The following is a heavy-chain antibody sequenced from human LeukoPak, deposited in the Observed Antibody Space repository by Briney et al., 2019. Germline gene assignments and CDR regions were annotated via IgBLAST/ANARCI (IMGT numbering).Heavy chain of an antibody. V-gene: IGHV1-68*01. CDR1: GYTFTCCS. CDR2: ITLYNGNT. Sequence: ASVKVSCKASGYTFTCCSLHWLQQAPGQGHERMRWITLYNGNTKHAKKFQGRVTITRDMSLRTAYIELSSLRSEDSAVYYWAREGRGYSGYDYGCYYYGMDVWGQGTTATVSS. D-gene: IGHD5-12*01. CDR3: AREGRGYSGYDYGCYYYGMDV. J-gene: IGHJ6*02.